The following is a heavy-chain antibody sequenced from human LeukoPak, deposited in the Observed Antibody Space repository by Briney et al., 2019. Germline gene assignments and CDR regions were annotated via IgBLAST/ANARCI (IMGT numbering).Heavy chain of an antibody. D-gene: IGHD6-13*01. CDR2: IHHSGST. Sequence: SETLSLTCAVSGGSLSSSNWWSWVGQPPGKGLEWLGEIHHSGSTNYNPSLKSRVTISVDKSKNQFSLKLSSVTAADTAVYYCARKGYTSNWYWTDYWGQGTLVTVSS. J-gene: IGHJ4*02. V-gene: IGHV4-4*02. CDR3: ARKGYTSNWYWTDY. CDR1: GGSLSSSNW.